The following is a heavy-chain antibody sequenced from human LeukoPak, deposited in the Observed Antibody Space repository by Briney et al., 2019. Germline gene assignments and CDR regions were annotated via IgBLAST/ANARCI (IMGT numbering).Heavy chain of an antibody. CDR3: ARYCSSTTCYKDAFEI. J-gene: IGHJ3*02. V-gene: IGHV2-5*02. Sequence: GSGPTLVNPTQTLTLTCTFSGFSLYTSGVGVGWIRQPPGKALEWLALIYWDNDQRYRPSLKSRLTITKDTSKNQVVLTMTNMDPVDTATYFCARYCSSTTCYKDAFEIWGQGTMVTVSS. CDR2: IYWDNDQ. CDR1: GFSLYTSGVG. D-gene: IGHD2-2*01.